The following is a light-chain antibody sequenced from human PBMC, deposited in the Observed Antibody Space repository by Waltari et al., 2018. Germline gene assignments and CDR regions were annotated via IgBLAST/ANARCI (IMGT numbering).Light chain of an antibody. CDR1: QSVSSY. Sequence: ELVLTQSPATLSFSPGDRATLSCRASQSVSSYLAWYQQKPGQAPRLLIYDASNRATGIPARFSGSGSGTDFTLTISSLEPEDFAVYSCQQRSSWPLTFGGGTKVEIE. V-gene: IGKV3-11*01. CDR2: DAS. J-gene: IGKJ4*01. CDR3: QQRSSWPLT.